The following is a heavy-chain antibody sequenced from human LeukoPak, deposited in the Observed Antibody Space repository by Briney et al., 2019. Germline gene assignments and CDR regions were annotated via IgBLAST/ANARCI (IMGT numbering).Heavy chain of an antibody. CDR1: GYTFTGYY. D-gene: IGHD2-2*01. Sequence: ASVKVSCKPSGYTFTGYYIHWVRQAPGQGLEWMGWINPNSGDTNYAQKFQGRVTMTRDTSITTAYMELSSLRSDDTAVYYCARVAGHCSRTSCSDFAYWGQGTLVTVSS. CDR3: ARVAGHCSRTSCSDFAY. V-gene: IGHV1-2*02. CDR2: INPNSGDT. J-gene: IGHJ4*02.